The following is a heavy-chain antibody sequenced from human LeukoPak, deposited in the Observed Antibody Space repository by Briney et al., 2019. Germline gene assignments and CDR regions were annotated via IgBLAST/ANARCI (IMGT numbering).Heavy chain of an antibody. CDR3: ARENTYYDFWSGYYTPTTRGNWFDP. D-gene: IGHD3-3*01. Sequence: GGSLRLSCAASGFTFSSYAMHWVRQAPGKGLEWVAVISYDGSNKYYADSVKGRFTISRDNAKNSLYLQMNSLRDEDTAVYYCARENTYYDFWSGYYTPTTRGNWFDPWGQGTLVTVSS. J-gene: IGHJ5*02. CDR1: GFTFSSYA. V-gene: IGHV3-30*04. CDR2: ISYDGSNK.